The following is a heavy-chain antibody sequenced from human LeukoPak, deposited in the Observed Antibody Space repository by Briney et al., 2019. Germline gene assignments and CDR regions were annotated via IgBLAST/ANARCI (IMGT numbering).Heavy chain of an antibody. CDR1: GFNFDRYT. CDR2: AGWAGGTT. V-gene: IGHV3-43*01. D-gene: IGHD3-10*02. J-gene: IGHJ4*02. Sequence: LGGSLRLSCATSGFNFDRYTIHWVRQAPGKGLEWVSLAGWAGGTTFYSDSVRGRFTISRDSGRESVYLQMNSLTTDDTAFYFCAKELDTMFFDYWGQGALVTVSS. CDR3: AKELDTMFFDY.